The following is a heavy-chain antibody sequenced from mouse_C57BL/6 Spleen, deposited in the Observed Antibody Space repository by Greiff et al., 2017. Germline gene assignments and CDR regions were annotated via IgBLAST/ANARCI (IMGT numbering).Heavy chain of an antibody. J-gene: IGHJ4*01. CDR2: INPNNGGT. CDR1: GYTFTDYN. V-gene: IGHV1-18*01. CDR3: ARRLSSENAMDY. Sequence: VQLQQSGPELVKPGASVKIPCKASGYTFTDYNMDWVKQSHGKSLEWIGDINPNNGGTIYNQKFKGKATLTVDKSSSTAYMELRSLTSEDTAVYYCARRLSSENAMDYWGQGTSVTVSS. D-gene: IGHD2-4*01.